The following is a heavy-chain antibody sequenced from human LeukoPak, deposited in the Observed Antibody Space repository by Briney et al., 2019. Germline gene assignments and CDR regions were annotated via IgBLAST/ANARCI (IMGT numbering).Heavy chain of an antibody. Sequence: GRSLRLSCAAPGFTFSSYAMHWVRQAPGKGLEWVAVISYDGSNKYYADSVKGRFTISRDNSKNTLYLQMNSLRAEDTAVYYCARDRYPVGGLRYFDWPAPFDPWGQGTLVTVSS. CDR1: GFTFSSYA. CDR3: ARDRYPVGGLRYFDWPAPFDP. CDR2: ISYDGSNK. J-gene: IGHJ5*02. D-gene: IGHD3-9*01. V-gene: IGHV3-30-3*01.